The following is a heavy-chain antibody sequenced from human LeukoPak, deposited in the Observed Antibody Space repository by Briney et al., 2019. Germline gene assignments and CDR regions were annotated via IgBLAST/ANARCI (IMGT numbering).Heavy chain of an antibody. V-gene: IGHV3-30*02. CDR3: ARDYRGAAGGRFDF. J-gene: IGHJ4*02. CDR1: GFTFSSYG. D-gene: IGHD6-13*01. Sequence: GGSLRLSCAASGFTFSSYGMHWVRQAPGKGLEWVTFIRYNGSNKYYADSVKGRFTISRDNSKNTLYLQMNSLRPEDTAVYYCARDYRGAAGGRFDFWGQGTLVTVSS. CDR2: IRYNGSNK.